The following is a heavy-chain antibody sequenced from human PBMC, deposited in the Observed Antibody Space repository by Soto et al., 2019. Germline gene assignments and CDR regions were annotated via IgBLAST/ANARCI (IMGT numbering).Heavy chain of an antibody. Sequence: QVQLQESGPGLVKPSETLSLTCNVSGGSINSGGYYWGWIRQHPGKGLEWIGYIHYRGRTSYNPSLLSRVSISLDMSGHHCSLKLTSVTAADTAVYYCARCRDAFGFDTWGQGTRVTVSS. D-gene: IGHD2-15*01. CDR1: GGSINSGGYY. V-gene: IGHV4-31*03. J-gene: IGHJ4*02. CDR3: ARCRDAFGFDT. CDR2: IHYRGRT.